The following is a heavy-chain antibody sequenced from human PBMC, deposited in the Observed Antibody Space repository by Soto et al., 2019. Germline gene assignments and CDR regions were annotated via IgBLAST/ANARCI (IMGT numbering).Heavy chain of an antibody. CDR3: TRAPEAFEC. V-gene: IGHV3-30-3*01. CDR2: ISYDGSKT. Sequence: QVQLVESGGGVVQPGRSLRLSCEASGFAFYTYAMHWVRQAPGKGLEWVAAISYDGSKTNYADFVKGRFTISRDNSKNTLNVQMNSLRGDDTAVYYCTRAPEAFECWGQGTLVTGS. CDR1: GFAFYTYA. J-gene: IGHJ4*02.